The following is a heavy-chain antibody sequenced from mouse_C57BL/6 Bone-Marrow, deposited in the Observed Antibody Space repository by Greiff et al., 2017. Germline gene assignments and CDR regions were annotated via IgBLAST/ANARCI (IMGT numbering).Heavy chain of an antibody. CDR2: IDPENGDT. CDR3: TTEGVTTVVDY. V-gene: IGHV14-4*01. Sequence: EVQLVESGAELVRPGASVKLSCTASGFNIKDDYMPWVKQRPEQGLEWIGWIDPENGDTEYASKFQGKATITADTSSNTAYLQLSSLTSEDTAVYYCTTEGVTTVVDYWGQGTTLTVSS. CDR1: GFNIKDDY. D-gene: IGHD1-1*01. J-gene: IGHJ2*01.